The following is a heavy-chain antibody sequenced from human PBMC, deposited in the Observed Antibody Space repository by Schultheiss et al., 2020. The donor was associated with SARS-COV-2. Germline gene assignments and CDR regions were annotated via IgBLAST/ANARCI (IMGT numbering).Heavy chain of an antibody. CDR2: IWYDGSNK. Sequence: GESLKISCAASGFTFSIYGIHWVRQAPGKGLEWVAVIWYDGSNKYYADSVKGRFTISRDNSENKVYLHMNSLRADDTAVYYCARDEIQDYWGQGTLVTVS. D-gene: IGHD5-18*01. V-gene: IGHV3-33*01. CDR1: GFTFSIYG. CDR3: ARDEIQDY. J-gene: IGHJ4*02.